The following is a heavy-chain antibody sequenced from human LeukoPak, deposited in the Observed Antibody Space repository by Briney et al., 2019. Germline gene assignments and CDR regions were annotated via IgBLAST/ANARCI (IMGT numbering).Heavy chain of an antibody. Sequence: PSETLSLTCTVSGGSISSSSYYWGWIRQPPGKGLEWIGSIYYSGSTYYNPSLKSRVTISVDTSKNQFSLKLSSVTAADTAVYYCARASAAGPFFEFWVPPYYMDVWGKGTTVTVSS. V-gene: IGHV4-39*07. D-gene: IGHD6-13*01. CDR2: IYYSGST. CDR3: ARASAAGPFFEFWVPPYYMDV. CDR1: GGSISSSSYY. J-gene: IGHJ6*03.